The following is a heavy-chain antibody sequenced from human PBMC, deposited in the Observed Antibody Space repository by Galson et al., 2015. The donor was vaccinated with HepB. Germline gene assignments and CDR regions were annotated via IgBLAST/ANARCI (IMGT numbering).Heavy chain of an antibody. CDR2: IYPGDSET. D-gene: IGHD4-17*01. CDR1: GFTYISYW. CDR3: ARLDHYGDSINSFDY. V-gene: IGHV5-51*03. J-gene: IGHJ4*02. Sequence: QSGAEVKKPGESLRISCEGSGFTYISYWIAWVRQTPGKGLEWMGIIYPGDSETSYSPSFQGQVTISVDKSINTAYLHWRSLKASDSGIYLSARLDHYGDSINSFDYWPRGTLVTVSS.